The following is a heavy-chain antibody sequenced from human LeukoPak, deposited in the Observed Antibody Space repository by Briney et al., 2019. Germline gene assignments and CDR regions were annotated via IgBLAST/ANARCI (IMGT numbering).Heavy chain of an antibody. CDR3: ARDAGDTASDY. D-gene: IGHD5-18*01. CDR1: GGSISSSSYY. CDR2: IYYSGST. J-gene: IGHJ4*02. V-gene: IGHV4-39*07. Sequence: TSETLSLTFTVSGGSISSSSYYWGWIRQPPGKGLEWIGSIYYSGSTYYNPSLKSRVTISVDTSKNQFSLKLSSVTAADTAVYYCARDAGDTASDYWGQGTLVTVSS.